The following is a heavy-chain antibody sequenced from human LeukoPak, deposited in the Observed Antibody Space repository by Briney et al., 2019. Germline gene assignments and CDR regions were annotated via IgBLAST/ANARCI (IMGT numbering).Heavy chain of an antibody. CDR2: FYYSGST. CDR3: AREGGYPRYFDY. D-gene: IGHD5-12*01. Sequence: SETLSLTCSVSGGSITSYYWFWIRQPPGKGLEWIGYFYYSGSTIYNPSLKSRVTISVDTSNNQCSLKLSSVTAADTAVYYCAREGGYPRYFDYWGQGTLVTVSS. CDR1: GGSITSYY. V-gene: IGHV4-59*01. J-gene: IGHJ4*02.